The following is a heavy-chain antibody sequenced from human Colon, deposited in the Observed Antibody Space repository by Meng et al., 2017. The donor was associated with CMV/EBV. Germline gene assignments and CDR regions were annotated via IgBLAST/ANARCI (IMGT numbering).Heavy chain of an antibody. J-gene: IGHJ5*02. CDR2: ISRGSGTI. Sequence: SCVGSGFTFNSYALNWVRQAPGKGLEWVSAISRGSGTIFYADSVKGRFTISRDNSKNTLYLQMNSLRVEDTAVYFCAKPLVIEPFKDRWFDPWGQGTLVTVSS. V-gene: IGHV3-23*01. CDR1: GFTFNSYA. D-gene: IGHD2/OR15-2a*01. CDR3: AKPLVIEPFKDRWFDP.